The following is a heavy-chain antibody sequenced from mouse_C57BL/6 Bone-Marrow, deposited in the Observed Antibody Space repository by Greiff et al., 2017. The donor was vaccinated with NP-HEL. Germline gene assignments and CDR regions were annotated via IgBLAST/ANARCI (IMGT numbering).Heavy chain of an antibody. Sequence: LVESDAELVKPGASVKISCKVSGYTFTDHTIHWMKQRPEQGLEWIGYIYPRDGSTKYNEKFKGKATLTADKSSSTAYMQLNSLTSEDSAVYFCARRALYYYGSSYWYFDVWGTGTTVTVSS. D-gene: IGHD1-1*01. CDR1: GYTFTDHT. V-gene: IGHV1-78*01. CDR3: ARRALYYYGSSYWYFDV. J-gene: IGHJ1*03. CDR2: IYPRDGST.